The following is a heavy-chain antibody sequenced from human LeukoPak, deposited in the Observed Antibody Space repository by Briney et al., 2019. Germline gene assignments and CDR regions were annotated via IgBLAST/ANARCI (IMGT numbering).Heavy chain of an antibody. CDR2: ITSDGSST. J-gene: IGHJ4*02. D-gene: IGHD1-26*01. Sequence: PVGSLRLSCTASGFTFSSYWMHWVRQAPGKGLVWVSRITSDGSSTSHADSVKGRFTISRDNAKNTLYLQMNSLRAEDTAVYYCSRGVGATDSWGQGTLVTVSS. CDR1: GFTFSSYW. CDR3: SRGVGATDS. V-gene: IGHV3-74*01.